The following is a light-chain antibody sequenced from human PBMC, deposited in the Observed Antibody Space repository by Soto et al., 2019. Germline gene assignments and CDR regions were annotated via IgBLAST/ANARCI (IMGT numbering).Light chain of an antibody. CDR2: DVS. V-gene: IGLV2-14*01. J-gene: IGLJ1*01. CDR3: SSYIRSSTLYV. Sequence: QSVLTQPASVSGSPGQSITISCTGSSSDVGAYKYVSWYQQYPGKAPKLMIYDVSDRPSGVSNRFSGSKTGNTASLTISGLQAEDEAGYHCSSYIRSSTLYVFGTGTKVTVL. CDR1: SSDVGAYKY.